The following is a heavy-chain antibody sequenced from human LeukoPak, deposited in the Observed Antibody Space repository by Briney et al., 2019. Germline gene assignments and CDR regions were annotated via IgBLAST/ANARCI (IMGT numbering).Heavy chain of an antibody. CDR3: ARSGQTDY. Sequence: GGSLRLSCAATGFTFTSYSMNWVRQAPGKGLEWLSCITTTGSTIYYADSVKGRFTVSRDNAKNSLHLQMNSLRDEDTAVYYCARSGQTDYWGQGTLVTVSS. V-gene: IGHV3-48*02. J-gene: IGHJ4*02. CDR1: GFTFTSYS. CDR2: ITTTGSTI.